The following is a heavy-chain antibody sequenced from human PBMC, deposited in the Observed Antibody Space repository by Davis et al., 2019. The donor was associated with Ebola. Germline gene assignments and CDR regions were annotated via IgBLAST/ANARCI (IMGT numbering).Heavy chain of an antibody. D-gene: IGHD3-3*01. J-gene: IGHJ6*02. Sequence: GESLKISCAASGFTLSTYSMNWVRQVPGKGLEWVSHITSGSATIYYADSVKGRFTVSRDNAKNSLYLQMNSLRDEDTAVYYCARDTNYYGMDVWGQGTTVTVSS. V-gene: IGHV3-48*02. CDR3: ARDTNYYGMDV. CDR1: GFTLSTYS. CDR2: ITSGSATI.